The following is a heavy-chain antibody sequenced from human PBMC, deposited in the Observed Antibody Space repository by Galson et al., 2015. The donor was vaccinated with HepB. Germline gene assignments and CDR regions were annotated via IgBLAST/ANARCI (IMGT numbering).Heavy chain of an antibody. V-gene: IGHV3-48*01. CDR1: GFSLRGFS. D-gene: IGHD5-24*01. CDR3: ARGWLQNSFDL. J-gene: IGHJ3*01. Sequence: SLRLSCAVSGFSLRGFSMDWVRQAPGRGLEWLSFISPAGDTIYYVDSVKGRFTISRDTARNSLYLQINSLRVEDTAVYYCARGWLQNSFDLCGQGAVVTVSS. CDR2: ISPAGDTI.